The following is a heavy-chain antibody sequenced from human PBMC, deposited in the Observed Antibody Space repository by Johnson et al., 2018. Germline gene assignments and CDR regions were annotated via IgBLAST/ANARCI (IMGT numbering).Heavy chain of an antibody. CDR3: ARNYDYGDYYYYMDV. CDR2: MSWNSGSI. J-gene: IGHJ6*03. CDR1: GFTFDDYA. V-gene: IGHV3-9*01. D-gene: IGHD4-17*01. Sequence: VQSGRSLRLSCAASGFTFDDYAMYWVRQVPGKGLEWVSGMSWNSGSIGYADSVKGRFTISRDNAKTSLYLQMNSLRAEDTAVYYCARNYDYGDYYYYMDVWGKGTTVTVSS.